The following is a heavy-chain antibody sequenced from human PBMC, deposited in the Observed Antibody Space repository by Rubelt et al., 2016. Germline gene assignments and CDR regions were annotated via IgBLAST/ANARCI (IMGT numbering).Heavy chain of an antibody. CDR3: ATACTTVTTGLYYYYAMDV. J-gene: IGHJ6*02. V-gene: IGHV3-74*02. D-gene: IGHD4-17*01. Sequence: VQLVESGGDLVKPGGSLRLSCAASGFTFTKYWMSWVRQAPGKGLVWVSLINTDGSATTYADSVRGRFTVSRNTAFLALSLQMNSLRPDDTAVYYSATACTTVTTGLYYYYAMDVWGQGTSVTVSS. CDR1: GFTFTKYW. CDR2: INTDGSAT.